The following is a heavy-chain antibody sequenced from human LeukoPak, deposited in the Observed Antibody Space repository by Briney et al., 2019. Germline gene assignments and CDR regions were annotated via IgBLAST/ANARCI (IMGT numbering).Heavy chain of an antibody. CDR3: ARGGGVWGSYSYFDY. CDR2: INHSGST. V-gene: IGHV4-34*01. J-gene: IGHJ4*02. D-gene: IGHD3-16*01. CDR1: GGSFSGYY. Sequence: SEPLSLTCAVYGGSFSGYYWSWIRQPPGKGLEWIGEINHSGSTNYNPSLKSRVTISVDTSKNQFSLKLSSVTAADTAVYYCARGGGVWGSYSYFDYWGQGTVLSIFS.